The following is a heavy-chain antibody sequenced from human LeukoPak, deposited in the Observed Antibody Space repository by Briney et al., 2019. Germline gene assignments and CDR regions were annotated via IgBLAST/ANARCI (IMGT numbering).Heavy chain of an antibody. CDR1: GFTFSSYG. CDR2: TRYDGSDK. Sequence: GSLRLSCAASGFTFSSYGMHWVRQAPGKGLEWVAFTRYDGSDKNYADSVKGRFTISRDNSKNTLYLQMISLRPEDTAVYYCAKGGAGWPWGQGTLVTVSS. V-gene: IGHV3-30*02. J-gene: IGHJ5*02. D-gene: IGHD5-24*01. CDR3: AKGGAGWP.